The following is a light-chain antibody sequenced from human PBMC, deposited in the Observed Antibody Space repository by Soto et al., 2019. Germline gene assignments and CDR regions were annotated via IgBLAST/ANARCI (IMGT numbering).Light chain of an antibody. Sequence: QSVLTQPPSVSGAPGQTVTISCTGSNSNVGGGYDVHWYQQLPGSAPKLLIYANNNRPSGVPDRFSGSKSGTSASLANTGLQAEDEADYYCQSYDPTLNVVFGGGTQLTVL. CDR2: ANN. J-gene: IGLJ2*01. CDR3: QSYDPTLNVV. V-gene: IGLV1-40*01. CDR1: NSNVGGGYD.